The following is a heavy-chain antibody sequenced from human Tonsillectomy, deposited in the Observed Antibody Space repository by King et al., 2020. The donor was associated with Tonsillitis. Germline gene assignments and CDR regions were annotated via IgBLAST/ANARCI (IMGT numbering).Heavy chain of an antibody. CDR3: ARASRGYYDSSGYWNAFDI. V-gene: IGHV4-61*02. CDR2: IYSSGST. D-gene: IGHD3-22*01. CDR1: GGSISSGSYY. Sequence: VQLQESGPGLVKPSQTLSLTCTVSGGSISSGSYYWSWIRQPAGKGLEWIGRIYSSGSTNYNPSLNSRVTISVATSKNQFSLKLSSVTAADTAVYYCARASRGYYDSSGYWNAFDIWGQGTMVTVSS. J-gene: IGHJ3*02.